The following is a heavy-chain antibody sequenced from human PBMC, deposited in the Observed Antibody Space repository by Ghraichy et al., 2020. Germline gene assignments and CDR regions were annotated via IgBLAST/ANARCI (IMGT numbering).Heavy chain of an antibody. D-gene: IGHD6-6*01. CDR2: IDHSGST. CDR3: ARDLSYSSSSLWFDP. V-gene: IGHV4-4*02. J-gene: IGHJ5*02. Sequence: SETPSLTCVVSNGSISSNNWWSWVRQPPGKGLEWIGEIDHSGSTNYNPSLKSRVTISVDESRNQFSLKLSSVTAADTAVYYCARDLSYSSSSLWFDPWGQGTLVTVSS. CDR1: NGSISSNNW.